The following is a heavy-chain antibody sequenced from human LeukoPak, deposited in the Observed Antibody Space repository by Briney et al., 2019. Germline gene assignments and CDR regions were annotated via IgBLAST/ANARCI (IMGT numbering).Heavy chain of an antibody. CDR1: GFTFSSYA. CDR3: ARTGSWLDEYFQH. V-gene: IGHV3-21*01. D-gene: IGHD6-19*01. Sequence: GGSLRLSCAASGFTFSSYAMSWVRQAPGKGLEWVSSISSSSSYINYADSVKGRFTISRDNAKNSLYLQMNSLRAEDTAVYYCARTGSWLDEYFQHWGQGTLVTVSS. CDR2: ISSSSSYI. J-gene: IGHJ1*01.